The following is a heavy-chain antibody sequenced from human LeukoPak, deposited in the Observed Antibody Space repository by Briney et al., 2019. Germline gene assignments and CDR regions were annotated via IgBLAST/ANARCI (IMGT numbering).Heavy chain of an antibody. CDR3: ARGRDGYSFDY. V-gene: IGHV3-21*01. Sequence: GGSLRLSCAASGFTFSSYSMNWVRQAPGKGLEWVSSISSSSSYIFYADSVKGRFTISRDNAKNSLYLQMNSLRAEDTAVYYCARGRDGYSFDYWGQGTLVTVSS. CDR2: ISSSSSYI. J-gene: IGHJ4*02. D-gene: IGHD5-24*01. CDR1: GFTFSSYS.